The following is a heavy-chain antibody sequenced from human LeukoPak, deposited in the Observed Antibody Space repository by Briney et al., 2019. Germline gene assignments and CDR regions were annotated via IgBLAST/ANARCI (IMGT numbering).Heavy chain of an antibody. CDR3: AGLFWSGYNYYYGMDV. V-gene: IGHV1-8*01. J-gene: IGHJ6*02. Sequence: ASVKVSCKASGYTFTSYDINWVRQATGQGLEWMGWMNPNSGNTGYAQKFQGRVTMTRNTSISTAYMEPSSLRSEDTAVYYCAGLFWSGYNYYYGMDVWGQGTTVTVSS. CDR1: GYTFTSYD. CDR2: MNPNSGNT. D-gene: IGHD3-3*01.